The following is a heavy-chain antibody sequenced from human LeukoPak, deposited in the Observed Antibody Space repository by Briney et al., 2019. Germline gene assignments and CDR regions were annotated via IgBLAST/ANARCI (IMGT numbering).Heavy chain of an antibody. V-gene: IGHV3-11*01. Sequence: GGSLRLSCAASGFTFSDYYTSWIRQAPGKGLEWVSYISSSGSTIYYADSVKGRFTISRDNAKNSLYLQMNSLRAEDTAVYYCARVPPYSSGWYSYYYYMDVWGKGTTVTVSS. D-gene: IGHD6-19*01. CDR1: GFTFSDYY. CDR2: ISSSGSTI. J-gene: IGHJ6*03. CDR3: ARVPPYSSGWYSYYYYMDV.